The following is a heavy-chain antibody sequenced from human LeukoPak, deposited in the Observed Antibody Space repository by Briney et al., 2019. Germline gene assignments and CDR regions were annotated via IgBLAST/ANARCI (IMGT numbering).Heavy chain of an antibody. CDR2: ISWNSGSI. D-gene: IGHD3-22*01. J-gene: IGHJ3*02. Sequence: GGSLRLSCAASGFTFDDCAMHWVRQAPGKGLEWVPGISWNSGSIGYADSVKGRFTISRDNAKNSLYLQMNSLRAEDTALYYCAKDSNYYDSSGYTPGAFDIWGQGTMVTVSS. V-gene: IGHV3-9*01. CDR3: AKDSNYYDSSGYTPGAFDI. CDR1: GFTFDDCA.